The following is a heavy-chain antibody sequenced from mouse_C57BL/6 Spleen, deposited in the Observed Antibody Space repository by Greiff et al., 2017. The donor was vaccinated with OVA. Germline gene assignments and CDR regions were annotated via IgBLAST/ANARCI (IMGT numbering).Heavy chain of an antibody. CDR3: ARTYGNYGGYYAMDY. J-gene: IGHJ4*01. CDR1: GYTFTDHT. V-gene: IGHV1-78*01. CDR2: IYPRDGST. Sequence: QVQLKESDAELVKPGASVKISCKVSGYTFTDHTIHWMKQRPEQGLEWIGYIYPRDGSTKYNEKFKGKATLTADKSSSTAYMQLNSLTSEDSAVYFCARTYGNYGGYYAMDYWGQGTSVTVSS. D-gene: IGHD2-1*01.